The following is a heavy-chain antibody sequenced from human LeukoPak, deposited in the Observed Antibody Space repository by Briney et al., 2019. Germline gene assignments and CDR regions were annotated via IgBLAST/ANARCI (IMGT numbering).Heavy chain of an antibody. D-gene: IGHD4-17*01. V-gene: IGHV4-59*01. CDR3: ARVVVQGYGDSFDF. J-gene: IGHJ4*02. CDR2: ISYSGST. CDR1: GASISSYY. Sequence: SETLSLTCTVSGASISSYYWSWIRQPPGKGLEWIGYISYSGSTNYNPSLKSRVTILVDTSKNQFSLNLSSVTAADTAVYYCARVVVQGYGDSFDFWGQGTLVTVSS.